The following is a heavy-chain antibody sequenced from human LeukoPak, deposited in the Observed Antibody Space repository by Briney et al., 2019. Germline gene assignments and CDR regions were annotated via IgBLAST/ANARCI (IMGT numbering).Heavy chain of an antibody. CDR3: TREKRYFDWFQADY. V-gene: IGHV3-49*03. Sequence: GGSLRLSCTASGFTFSDYAVSWFRQAPGEGMEWVGFNRTRADGGTAEYAASVKDRFTISSDDSQTIAYLQMNSLKTEDTAVYYCTREKRYFDWFQADYWGQGTLVTVSS. CDR1: GFTFSDYA. CDR2: NRTRADGGTA. D-gene: IGHD3-9*01. J-gene: IGHJ4*02.